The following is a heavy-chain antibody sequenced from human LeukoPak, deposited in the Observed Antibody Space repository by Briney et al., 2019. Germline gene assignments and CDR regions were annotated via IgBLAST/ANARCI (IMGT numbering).Heavy chain of an antibody. D-gene: IGHD3-10*01. J-gene: IGHJ6*03. Sequence: ASVKVSCKASGYSFSSYDISWVRQAPGQGLEWMGWISTYNGNTKYAHKLQGRVTMTTDTSTSTAYMELRSLGSDDTAVYYCARVLLRGSGSYYNYYYYYMDVWGKGTTVTVSS. CDR3: ARVLLRGSGSYYNYYYYYMDV. CDR2: ISTYNGNT. CDR1: GYSFSSYD. V-gene: IGHV1-18*01.